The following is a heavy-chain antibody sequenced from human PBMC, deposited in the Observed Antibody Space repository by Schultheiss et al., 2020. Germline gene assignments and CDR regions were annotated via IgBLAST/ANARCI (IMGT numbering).Heavy chain of an antibody. CDR3: ARVGFRAAAGNYYYYGMDV. V-gene: IGHV4-61*05. J-gene: IGHJ6*02. CDR2: IYTSVST. Sequence: SETLSLTCAVSGGSISSSSFYWGWIRQPPVKGLEWIGCIYTSVSTNYNPSLKSRVTMSVDTSKNQFSLKLSSVTDADTAVYYCARVGFRAAAGNYYYYGMDVWGQGTTVTVSS. D-gene: IGHD6-13*01. CDR1: GGSISSSSFY.